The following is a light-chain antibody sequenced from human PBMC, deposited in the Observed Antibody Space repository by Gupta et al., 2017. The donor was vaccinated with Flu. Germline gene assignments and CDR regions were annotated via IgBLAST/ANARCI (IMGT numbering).Light chain of an antibody. CDR3: QQYDDWPPIT. CDR2: GAA. CDR1: QSISSN. J-gene: IGKJ5*01. V-gene: IGKV3-15*01. Sequence: EIVITQSPDTLSVSPGERATLSCRASQSISSNLPWYQHKTGRAPRLLIFGAAARATGSADRFSGSRAGTEFTLTISSLESEDFAVYYCQQYDDWPPITFGQGTRLEIK.